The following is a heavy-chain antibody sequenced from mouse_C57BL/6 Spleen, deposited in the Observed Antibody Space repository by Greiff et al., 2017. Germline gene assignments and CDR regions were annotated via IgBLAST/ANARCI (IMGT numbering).Heavy chain of an antibody. V-gene: IGHV5-4*01. CDR1: GFTFSSYA. Sequence: EVMLVESGGGLVKPGGSLKLSCAASGFTFSSYAMSWVRQTPEKRLEWVATISDGGSYTYYPGNVKGRFTISRDNAKNNLYLQMSHLKSEDTAMYYCARDPAWFAYWGQGTLVTVSA. CDR2: ISDGGSYT. J-gene: IGHJ3*01. CDR3: ARDPAWFAY.